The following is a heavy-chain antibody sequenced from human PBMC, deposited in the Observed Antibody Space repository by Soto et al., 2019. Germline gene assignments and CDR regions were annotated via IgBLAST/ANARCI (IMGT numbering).Heavy chain of an antibody. CDR2: ISGSGGST. J-gene: IGHJ5*02. Sequence: GGSLSLSCASSGFTFISYGMSLVRQAPGRGLEWGSAISGSGGSTYYADSVKGRFTIPSDNHKNTLYLQMNSLRAEATAVYSCAQVIRSGWYPSASTGTNSFDPCRQGALVTHSS. CDR1: GFTFISYG. CDR3: AQVIRSGWYPSASTGTNSFDP. V-gene: IGHV3-23*01. D-gene: IGHD6-19*01.